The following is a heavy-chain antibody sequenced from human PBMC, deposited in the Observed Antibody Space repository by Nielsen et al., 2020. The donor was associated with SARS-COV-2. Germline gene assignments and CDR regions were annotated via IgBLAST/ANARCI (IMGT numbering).Heavy chain of an antibody. CDR3: AKSESTGTTSSHYYYYMDV. V-gene: IGHV3-30*18. J-gene: IGHJ6*03. CDR2: ISYDGSNK. Sequence: GGSLRLSCAASGFTFSSYGMHWVRQAPGKGLEWVAVISYDGSNKYYADSVKGRFTISRDNSKNTLYLQMNSLRAEDTAVYYCAKSESTGTTSSHYYYYMDVWGKGTTVTVSS. CDR1: GFTFSSYG. D-gene: IGHD1-7*01.